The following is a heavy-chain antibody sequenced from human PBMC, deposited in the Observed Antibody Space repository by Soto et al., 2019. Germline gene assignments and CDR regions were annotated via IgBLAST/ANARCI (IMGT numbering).Heavy chain of an antibody. V-gene: IGHV1-2*02. J-gene: IGHJ5*02. CDR1: GYTFTGYY. Sequence: GASVKVSFKASGYTFTGYYMHWVRQAPGQGLEWMGWINPNSGGTNYAQKFQGRVTMTRDTSISTAYMELSRLRSDDTAVYYCARVLGYCSGGSCYSGNWFDPWGQGTLVTVSS. D-gene: IGHD2-15*01. CDR3: ARVLGYCSGGSCYSGNWFDP. CDR2: INPNSGGT.